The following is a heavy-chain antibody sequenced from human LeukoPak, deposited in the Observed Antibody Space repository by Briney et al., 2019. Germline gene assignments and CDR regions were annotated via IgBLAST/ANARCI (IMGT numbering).Heavy chain of an antibody. V-gene: IGHV4-59*01. CDR2: IYYSGST. J-gene: IGHJ4*02. CDR1: GGSISSYY. CDR3: ARTMVRGWAYDY. Sequence: PSETLSLTCTVSGGSISSYYWSWLRQPPGKGLEWVGYIYYSGSTNYNPSLKSRVTISVDTSKNQFSLKLSSVTAADTAVYYCARTMVRGWAYDYWGQGTLVTVSS. D-gene: IGHD3-10*01.